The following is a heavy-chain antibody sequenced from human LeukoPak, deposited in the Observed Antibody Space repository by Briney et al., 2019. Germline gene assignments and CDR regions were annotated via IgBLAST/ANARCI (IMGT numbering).Heavy chain of an antibody. CDR1: GYTFISYD. Sequence: ASVKVSCKASGYTFISYDINWVRQATGQGLEWMGWMNPNSGNTGYAHKSQGRVTMTRNTSISTAYMELSSLRSEDTAVYYCARLLYDSSGYSYYFDYWGQGTLVTVSS. D-gene: IGHD3-22*01. V-gene: IGHV1-8*01. CDR2: MNPNSGNT. CDR3: ARLLYDSSGYSYYFDY. J-gene: IGHJ4*02.